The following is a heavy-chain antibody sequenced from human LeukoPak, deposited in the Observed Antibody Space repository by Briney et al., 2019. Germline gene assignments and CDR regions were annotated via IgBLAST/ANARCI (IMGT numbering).Heavy chain of an antibody. D-gene: IGHD2-15*01. CDR3: AKDGFRGDCIGGSCYPFDP. Sequence: GGSLRLSCAASGFTFNSFAMSWVRQAPGKGLEWVSGIDESGAGTFYADSVKGRFTISRDNSKNTLFLQMNSLRVEDTALYYCAKDGFRGDCIGGSCYPFDPWGQGTLVTVSS. CDR2: IDESGAGT. V-gene: IGHV3-23*01. CDR1: GFTFNSFA. J-gene: IGHJ5*02.